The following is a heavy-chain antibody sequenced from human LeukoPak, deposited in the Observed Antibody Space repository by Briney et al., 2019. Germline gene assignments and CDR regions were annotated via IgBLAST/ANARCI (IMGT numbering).Heavy chain of an antibody. CDR3: ARLSGSPWY. CDR1: GGSISSSSYY. D-gene: IGHD1-26*01. V-gene: IGHV4-39*07. CDR2: INHSGST. Sequence: SETLSLTCSVSGGSISSSSYYWGWIRQPPGKGLEWIGEINHSGSTNYNPSLKSRVTISVDTSKNQFSLKLSSVTAADTAVYYCARLSGSPWYWGQGTLVTVSS. J-gene: IGHJ4*02.